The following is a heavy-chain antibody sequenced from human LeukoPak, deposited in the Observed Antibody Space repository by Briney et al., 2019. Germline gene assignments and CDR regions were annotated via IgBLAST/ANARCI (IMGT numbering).Heavy chain of an antibody. Sequence: GGSLRLSCAASGFTFSSYAMSWVRQAPGKGLHWLSAISGSGASTYYADSVKGPFTIPTDNSTHTLYLQMNSPSAEDTAVYHCARTYYDWGQGTLVTVSS. CDR1: GFTFSSYA. D-gene: IGHD3-10*01. J-gene: IGHJ4*02. CDR3: ARTYYD. CDR2: ISGSGAST. V-gene: IGHV3-23*01.